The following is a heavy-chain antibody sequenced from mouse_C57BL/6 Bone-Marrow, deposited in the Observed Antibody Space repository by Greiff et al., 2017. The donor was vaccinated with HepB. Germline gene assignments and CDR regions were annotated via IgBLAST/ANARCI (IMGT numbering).Heavy chain of an antibody. Sequence: EVKLQESGGGLVQPGGSMKLSCVASGFTFSNYWMNWVRQSPEKGLEWVAQIRLKSDNYATHYAESVKGRFTISRDESKSSVYMQMNNLRAEDTGIYYCAIYYYGSLAYWGQGTLVTVSA. CDR3: AIYYYGSLAY. V-gene: IGHV6-3*01. CDR1: GFTFSNYW. J-gene: IGHJ3*01. D-gene: IGHD1-1*01. CDR2: IRLKSDNYAT.